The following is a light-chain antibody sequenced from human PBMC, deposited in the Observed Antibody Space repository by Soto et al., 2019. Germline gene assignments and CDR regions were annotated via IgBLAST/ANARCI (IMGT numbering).Light chain of an antibody. Sequence: HSALTQPASVSGSPGQSITISCSGTSSDIGTYDHVAWFQQFPGKTPKLVIYNVSDRPSGVSYRFSGSKSGNTASLTISELQADDEADYYCISYTVSRSYVFGTGTKVTVL. V-gene: IGLV2-14*01. J-gene: IGLJ1*01. CDR3: ISYTVSRSYV. CDR1: SSDIGTYDH. CDR2: NVS.